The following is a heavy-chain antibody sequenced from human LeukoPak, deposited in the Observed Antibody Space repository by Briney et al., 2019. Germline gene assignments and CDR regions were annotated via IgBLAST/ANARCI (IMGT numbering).Heavy chain of an antibody. CDR1: GYTFTSYG. D-gene: IGHD3-9*01. CDR2: ISAYNGNT. J-gene: IGHJ6*04. CDR3: ARDKSYYDMLTGYYYYYGMDV. Sequence: GASVKVSCKASGYTFTSYGISWVRQAPGQGLELMGWISAYNGNTNYAQKLQGRVTMTTDTSTSTAYMELRSLRSDDTDVYYCARDKSYYDMLTGYYYYYGMDVWGKGTTVTVSS. V-gene: IGHV1-18*04.